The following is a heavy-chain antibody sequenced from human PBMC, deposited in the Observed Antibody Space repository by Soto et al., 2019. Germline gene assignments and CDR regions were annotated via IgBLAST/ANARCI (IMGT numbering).Heavy chain of an antibody. CDR1: GSSISSSNW. D-gene: IGHD6-13*01. CDR2: IYHSGST. CDR3: ARSLFSAAGINDY. Sequence: SETLSLTCAVSGSSISSSNWWSWVRQPPGKGLEWIGEIYHSGSTNYNPSLKSRVTISVDKSKNQFSLKLSSVTAADTAVYYCARSLFSAAGINDYWGQGTLVTVSS. J-gene: IGHJ4*02. V-gene: IGHV4-4*02.